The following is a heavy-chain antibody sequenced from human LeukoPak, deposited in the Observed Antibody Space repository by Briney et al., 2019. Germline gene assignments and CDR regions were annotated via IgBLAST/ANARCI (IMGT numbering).Heavy chain of an antibody. V-gene: IGHV1-69*13. CDR3: ARAGSGESFDY. CDR1: GGTFSSYA. D-gene: IGHD3-10*01. CDR2: IIPIFGTA. J-gene: IGHJ4*02. Sequence: SVNVSCKASGGTFSSYAISWVRQAPGQGLEWMGGIIPIFGTANYAQKFQGRVTITAGESTSTAYMELSSLRPEDTAVYYCARAGSGESFDYWGQGTLVTVSS.